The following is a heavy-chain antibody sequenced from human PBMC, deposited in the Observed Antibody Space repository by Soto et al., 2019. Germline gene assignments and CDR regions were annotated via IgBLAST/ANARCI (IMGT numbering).Heavy chain of an antibody. CDR1: GFTFSSYG. Sequence: GGSLRLSCAASGFTFSSYGMHWVRQAPGKGLEWVAVISYDGSNKYYADSVKGRFTISRDNSKNTLYLQMNSLRAEDTAVYYCAKGVRLEPYFDYWGQGTLVTVSS. CDR2: ISYDGSNK. CDR3: AKGVRLEPYFDY. D-gene: IGHD1-1*01. V-gene: IGHV3-30*18. J-gene: IGHJ4*02.